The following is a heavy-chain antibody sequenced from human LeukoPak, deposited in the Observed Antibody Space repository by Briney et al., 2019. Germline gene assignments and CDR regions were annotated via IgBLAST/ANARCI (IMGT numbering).Heavy chain of an antibody. CDR3: ASYGMDV. Sequence: GGSLRFSCAASGFTFSSYAMHWVRQAPGKGLEWVAVISYDGSNKYYADSVKGRFTISRDNSKNTLYLQMNSLRAEDTAVYYCASYGMDVWGQGTTVTVSS. CDR1: GFTFSSYA. J-gene: IGHJ6*02. CDR2: ISYDGSNK. V-gene: IGHV3-30-3*01.